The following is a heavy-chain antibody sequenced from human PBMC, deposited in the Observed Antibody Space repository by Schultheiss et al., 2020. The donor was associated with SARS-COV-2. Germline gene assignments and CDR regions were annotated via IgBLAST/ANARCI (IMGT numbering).Heavy chain of an antibody. CDR1: GGSISSVDYY. D-gene: IGHD3-16*02. CDR2: IYYSGNT. Sequence: SETLSLTCTVSGGSISSVDYYWGWIRQPPGKGLEWIGSIYYSGNTYYNPSLKSRLTISVDTSKNQFSLNLSSVTATDTAVYYCARGETGLRLGELSLFLYYYYGMDVWGQGTTVTVSS. V-gene: IGHV4-39*01. J-gene: IGHJ6*02. CDR3: ARGETGLRLGELSLFLYYYYGMDV.